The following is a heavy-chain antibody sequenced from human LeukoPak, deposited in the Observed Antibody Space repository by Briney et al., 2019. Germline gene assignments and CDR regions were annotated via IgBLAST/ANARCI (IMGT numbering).Heavy chain of an antibody. CDR2: ISAYNGNT. D-gene: IGHD1-26*01. CDR1: GYTFTSYG. CDR3: ARVYSGSYALPHYYYYYYMDG. V-gene: IGHV1-18*01. Sequence: ASVKVSCKASGYTFTSYGISWVRQAPGQGLEWMGWISAYNGNTNYAQKLQGRVTMTTDTSTSTAYMELRSLRSDDTAVYYCARVYSGSYALPHYYYYYYMDGCGKGTTVTVSS. J-gene: IGHJ6*03.